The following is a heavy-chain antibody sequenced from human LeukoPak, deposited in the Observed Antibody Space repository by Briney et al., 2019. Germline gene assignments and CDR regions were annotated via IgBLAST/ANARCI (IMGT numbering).Heavy chain of an antibody. CDR2: INHSGST. Sequence: SETLSLTCAVYGGSFSGYYRSWIRQPPGKGLEWIGEINHSGSTNYNPSLKSRVTISVDTSKNQFSLKLSSVTAADTAVYYCARGNVRRTYYDYVWGKLDYWGQGTLVTVSS. CDR3: ARGNVRRTYYDYVWGKLDY. V-gene: IGHV4-34*01. D-gene: IGHD3-16*01. J-gene: IGHJ4*02. CDR1: GGSFSGYY.